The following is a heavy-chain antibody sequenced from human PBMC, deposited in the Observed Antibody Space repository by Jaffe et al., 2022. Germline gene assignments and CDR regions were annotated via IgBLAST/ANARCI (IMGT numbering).Heavy chain of an antibody. D-gene: IGHD6-19*01. CDR1: GFNFAEYS. V-gene: IGHV3-43*01. CDR2: ISFDSGMT. CDR3: AKGLYSSSHKNYYQYYMDV. J-gene: IGHJ6*03. Sequence: ELQLVESGGGVVQPGGSLRLSCAGSGFNFAEYSMYWVRQGPGKGLEWVSFISFDSGMTHHSDSVKGRFLISRDNSKQSLYLQMNSLKNEDTALYFCAKGLYSSSHKNYYQYYMDVWGKGTTVTVSS.